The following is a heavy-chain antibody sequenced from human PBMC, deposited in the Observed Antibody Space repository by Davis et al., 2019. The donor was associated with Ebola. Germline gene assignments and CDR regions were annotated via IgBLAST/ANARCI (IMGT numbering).Heavy chain of an antibody. Sequence: GESLKISCAASGFTFRNYWMSWVRQAPGRGLEWVGLIKSKTDGGTTDYAAPVKGRFTISRDNSKNTLYLQMNSLRAEDTAVYYCAKPAGGGWGQGTLVTVSS. D-gene: IGHD1-26*01. CDR1: GFTFRNYW. CDR3: AKPAGGG. J-gene: IGHJ4*02. CDR2: IKSKTDGGTT. V-gene: IGHV3-15*01.